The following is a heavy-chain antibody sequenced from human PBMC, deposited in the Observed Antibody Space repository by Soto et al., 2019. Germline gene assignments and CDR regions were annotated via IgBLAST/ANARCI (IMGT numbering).Heavy chain of an antibody. CDR1: GYTSITYD. V-gene: IGHV1-8*01. J-gene: IGHJ4*02. Sequence: ASVKVSCKASGYTSITYDIHWVRQATGQGLEWMGWMNPYNGNAGYAQKFQGRVTMTRNTSISTAYMELSSLRSEDTAVYFCARRKERSGPHYFDSWGQGTLVTVSS. CDR3: ARRKERSGPHYFDS. D-gene: IGHD6-25*01. CDR2: MNPYNGNA.